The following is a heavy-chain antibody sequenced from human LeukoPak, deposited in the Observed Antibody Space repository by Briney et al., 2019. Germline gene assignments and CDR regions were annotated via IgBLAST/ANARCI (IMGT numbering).Heavy chain of an antibody. CDR3: ARDLGTLDYGGNPTDY. Sequence: ASVKVSCKASGYTFTSYGISWVRQAPGQGLEWMGWISAYNGNTNYAQKLQGRVTMTTDTPTSTAYMELRSLRSDDTAVYYCARDLGTLDYGGNPTDYWGQGTLVTVSS. D-gene: IGHD4-23*01. CDR1: GYTFTSYG. V-gene: IGHV1-18*01. CDR2: ISAYNGNT. J-gene: IGHJ4*02.